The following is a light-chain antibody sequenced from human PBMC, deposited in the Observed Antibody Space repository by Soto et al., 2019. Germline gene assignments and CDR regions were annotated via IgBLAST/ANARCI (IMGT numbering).Light chain of an antibody. CDR1: SSDVGGYNY. CDR2: EVS. V-gene: IGLV2-14*01. Sequence: QSALTQPASVSGSPGQSITISCTGTSSDVGGYNYVSWYQQHPGKAPKLMIYEVSNRPSGVSNRFSGSKSGNTASLTISGLRAEDEADYYCSSYTSSSTLEGVFGTGTKVTVL. CDR3: SSYTSSSTLEGV. J-gene: IGLJ1*01.